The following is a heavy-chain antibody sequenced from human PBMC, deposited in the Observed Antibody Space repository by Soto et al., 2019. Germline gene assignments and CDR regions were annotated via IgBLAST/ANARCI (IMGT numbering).Heavy chain of an antibody. V-gene: IGHV4-59*08. CDR3: ATMGTPVTGLYYFDY. D-gene: IGHD4-17*01. CDR2: IYHSGSS. Sequence: SETLSLTCTVSGGSISSYYWSWIRQPPGKGLEWIGYIYHSGSSNYNPSLKSRVTILLDTSKNQLSLKLSSVTAADTAVYYCATMGTPVTGLYYFDYWGQGTLVTVSS. J-gene: IGHJ4*02. CDR1: GGSISSYY.